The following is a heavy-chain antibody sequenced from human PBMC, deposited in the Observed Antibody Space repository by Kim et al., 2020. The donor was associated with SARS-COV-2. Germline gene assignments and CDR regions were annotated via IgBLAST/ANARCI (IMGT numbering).Heavy chain of an antibody. V-gene: IGHV4-34*01. CDR3: ARGYSGSYYGEWFDP. D-gene: IGHD1-26*01. J-gene: IGHJ5*02. CDR2: INHSGST. Sequence: SETLSLTCAVYGGSFSGYYWSWIRQPPGKGLEWIGEINHSGSTNYNPSLKSRVTISVDTSKNQFSLKLSSMTAADTAVYYCARGYSGSYYGEWFDPWGQG. CDR1: GGSFSGYY.